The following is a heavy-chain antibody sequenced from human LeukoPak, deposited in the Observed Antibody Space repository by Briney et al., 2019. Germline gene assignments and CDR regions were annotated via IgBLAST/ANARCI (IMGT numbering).Heavy chain of an antibody. D-gene: IGHD5-18*01. CDR1: GYTFTGYC. V-gene: IGHV1-2*02. Sequence: ASVKVSCKASGYTFTGYCMHWVGQAPGHGLEWMGWINPNSGGTNYAQKFQGRVTMTRDTSISTAYMELSRLRSDDTAVYYCARDLPIQLWLYYFDYWGQGTLVTVSS. J-gene: IGHJ4*02. CDR3: ARDLPIQLWLYYFDY. CDR2: INPNSGGT.